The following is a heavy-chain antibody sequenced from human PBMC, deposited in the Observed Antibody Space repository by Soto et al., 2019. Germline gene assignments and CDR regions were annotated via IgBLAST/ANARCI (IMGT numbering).Heavy chain of an antibody. CDR2: ISYDGSNK. V-gene: IGHV3-30-3*01. D-gene: IGHD3-3*01. Sequence: PGGSLRLSCAASGFTFSSYAMHWVRQAPGKGLEWVAVISYDGSNKYYADSVKGRFTISRDNSKNTLYLQMNSLRAEDTAVYYCARVFWSGYSKPPGYWGQGTLVTV. CDR1: GFTFSSYA. J-gene: IGHJ4*02. CDR3: ARVFWSGYSKPPGY.